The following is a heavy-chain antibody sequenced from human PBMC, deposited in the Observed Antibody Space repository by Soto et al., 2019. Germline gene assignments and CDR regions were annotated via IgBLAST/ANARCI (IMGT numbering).Heavy chain of an antibody. J-gene: IGHJ3*02. D-gene: IGHD2-21*02. CDR3: ARVPGVVVSADDAFDI. CDR2: IYHSGSA. Sequence: QVQLQESGPGLVKPSGTLSLTCAVSGGSVSSNNWWSWVRQSPGKGLKWMGEIYHSGSAHYNPSLKSRATISLDKSKNLFSLRLTSVTAADTAVYYCARVPGVVVSADDAFDIWGPGTRVIVSS. CDR1: GGSVSSNNW. V-gene: IGHV4-4*02.